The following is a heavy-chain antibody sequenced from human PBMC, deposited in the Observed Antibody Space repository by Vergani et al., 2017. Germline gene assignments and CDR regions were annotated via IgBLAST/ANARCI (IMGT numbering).Heavy chain of an antibody. CDR2: ISSSSSYI. V-gene: IGHV3-21*01. CDR1: GFTFSSYS. J-gene: IGHJ5*02. Sequence: EVQLVESGGGLVKPGGSLRLSCAASGFTFSSYSMNWVRQAPGKGLEWVSSISSSSSYIYYADSVKGRFTVSRDNAKNSLYLQMNSLRAEDTAVYYCARDELGWFDPWGQGTLVTVSS. D-gene: IGHD1-7*01. CDR3: ARDELGWFDP.